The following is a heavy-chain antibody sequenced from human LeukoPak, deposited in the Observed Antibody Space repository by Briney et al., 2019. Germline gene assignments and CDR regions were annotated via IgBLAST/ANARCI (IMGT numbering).Heavy chain of an antibody. Sequence: SETLSLTCNVSAGSENTYFWSWIRPPPGKGLEWIGYFYHSGSTNYNPSLKTRAIMSVDTSRKQFSLKLTSVTPADTAVYYCVRGATTAMVFFTDNWGQGIRVTVSS. CDR3: VRGATTAMVFFTDN. CDR1: AGSENTYF. V-gene: IGHV4-59*02. J-gene: IGHJ4*02. CDR2: FYHSGST. D-gene: IGHD5-18*01.